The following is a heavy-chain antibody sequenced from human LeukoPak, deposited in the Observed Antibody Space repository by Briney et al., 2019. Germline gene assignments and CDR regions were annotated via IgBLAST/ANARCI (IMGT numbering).Heavy chain of an antibody. J-gene: IGHJ1*01. CDR3: ARGVLWFGIPPYFQH. D-gene: IGHD3-10*01. Sequence: SQTLSLTCAISGDSVSSNSAAWNWIRQSPSRGLEWLGRTYYRSKWYNDYAVSVKSRITINPDTSKDQFSLQLNSVTPEDTAVYYCARGVLWFGIPPYFQHWGQGTLVTVSS. CDR1: GDSVSSNSAA. CDR2: TYYRSKWYN. V-gene: IGHV6-1*01.